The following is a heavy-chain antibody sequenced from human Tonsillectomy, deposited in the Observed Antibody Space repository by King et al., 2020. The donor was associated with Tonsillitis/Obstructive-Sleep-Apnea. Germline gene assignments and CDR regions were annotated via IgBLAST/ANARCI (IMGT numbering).Heavy chain of an antibody. CDR1: GYTFTSYA. J-gene: IGHJ2*01. Sequence: VQRVESGSELKKPGASVKVSCKASGYTFTSYAMNWVRQAPGQGLEWMGWINTNTGNPTYAQGFTGRFVFSLDTSVSTAYLQISSLKAEDTAVYYCARIKIFPSSSSYWYFDLWGRGTLVTVSS. D-gene: IGHD2/OR15-2a*01. CDR3: ARIKIFPSSSSYWYFDL. CDR2: INTNTGNP. V-gene: IGHV7-4-1*02.